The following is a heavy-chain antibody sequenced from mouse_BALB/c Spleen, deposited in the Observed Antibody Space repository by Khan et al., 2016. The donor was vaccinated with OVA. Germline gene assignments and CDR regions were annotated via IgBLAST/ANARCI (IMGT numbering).Heavy chain of an antibody. CDR1: GYTFTNYW. CDR3: ATHTQYGIDY. CDR2: IFPGNDDT. V-gene: IGHV1-87*01. J-gene: IGHJ4*01. D-gene: IGHD3-1*01. Sequence: QVQLQQSGAELARPGASVNLSCKASGYTFTNYWIHWVRQRPGQGLVWIGSIFPGNDDTNYTQKFKGKATLTADKSSSTACMQIRTLASEDSAVFYCATHTQYGIDYWGEGTSITVSS.